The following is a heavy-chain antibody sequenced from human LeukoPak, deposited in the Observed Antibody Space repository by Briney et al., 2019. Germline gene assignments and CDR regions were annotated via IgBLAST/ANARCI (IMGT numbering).Heavy chain of an antibody. CDR3: ARDQRSYGDYVAKSAFDI. Sequence: GASVKVSCKASEYTFTGYFIHWVRQAPGQGLEWMGWISAYNGNTNYAQKLQGRVTMTTDTSTSTAYMELRSLRSDDTAVYYCARDQRSYGDYVAKSAFDIWGQGTMVTVSS. J-gene: IGHJ3*02. V-gene: IGHV1-18*04. CDR2: ISAYNGNT. D-gene: IGHD4-17*01. CDR1: EYTFTGYF.